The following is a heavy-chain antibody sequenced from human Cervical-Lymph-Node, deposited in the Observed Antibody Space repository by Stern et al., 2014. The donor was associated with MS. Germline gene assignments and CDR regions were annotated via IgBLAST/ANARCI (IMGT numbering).Heavy chain of an antibody. V-gene: IGHV5-51*01. CDR1: GYTFTDYW. D-gene: IGHD6-19*01. CDR3: ARPHSPGWSYYFDF. J-gene: IGHJ4*02. CDR2: IFPGASYT. Sequence: PLVQSGAEVRKPGQSLTISCNISGYTFTDYWIAWVRQMPGKGLEWMGAIFPGASYTRYSPSFQGHVTISVDTSINTAYLQWSDLRASDTAMYYCARPHSPGWSYYFDFWGQGTLVAVSS.